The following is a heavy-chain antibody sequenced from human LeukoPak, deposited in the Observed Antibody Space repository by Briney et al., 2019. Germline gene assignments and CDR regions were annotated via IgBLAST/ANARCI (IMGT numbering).Heavy chain of an antibody. CDR2: INHSGGT. D-gene: IGHD3-10*01. CDR1: GGSFSGYY. J-gene: IGHJ5*01. Sequence: SETLSLTRAVYGGSFSGYYWSWVRQPPGKGLEWIGEINHSGGTNYNPSLKSRVTISVDTSKNQFSLSLSSVTAADTAVYYCARSPPPGATAYGVVDSWGQGTLVTVSS. V-gene: IGHV4-34*01. CDR3: ARSPPPGATAYGVVDS.